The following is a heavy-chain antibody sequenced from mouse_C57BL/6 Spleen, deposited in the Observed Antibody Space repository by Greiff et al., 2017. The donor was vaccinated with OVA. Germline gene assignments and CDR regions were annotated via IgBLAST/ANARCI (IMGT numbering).Heavy chain of an antibody. Sequence: DVQLQESGAELVRPGASVKLSCTASGFNIKDDYMHWVKQRPEQGLEWIGWIDPENGDTEYASKFQGKATITADTSSNTAYLQLSSLTSEDTAVYYCTTGSNLLAYWGQGTLVTVSA. CDR1: GFNIKDDY. CDR3: TTGSNLLAY. V-gene: IGHV14-4*01. CDR2: IDPENGDT. J-gene: IGHJ3*01. D-gene: IGHD2-5*01.